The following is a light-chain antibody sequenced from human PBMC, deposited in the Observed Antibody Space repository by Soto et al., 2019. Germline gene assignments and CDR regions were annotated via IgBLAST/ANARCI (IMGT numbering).Light chain of an antibody. V-gene: IGLV2-14*01. Sequence: QSVLTQPASVSGSPGQSITISCTGTSSDVGGYNYVSWYQQHPGKAPKLIIYGVSHRPSGVSNRFSGSKSGNTASLTVSGLQAEDEADYYCSSYAGGNNWVFGGGTKVTVL. CDR2: GVS. CDR3: SSYAGGNNWV. J-gene: IGLJ3*02. CDR1: SSDVGGYNY.